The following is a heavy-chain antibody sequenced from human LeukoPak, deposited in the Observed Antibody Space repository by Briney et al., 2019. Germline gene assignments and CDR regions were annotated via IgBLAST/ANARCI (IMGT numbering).Heavy chain of an antibody. CDR1: GYTFTGYY. CDR3: ARGKIREWELFVWSY. CDR2: INPNSGGT. Sequence: EASVKVSCKASGYTFTGYYMHWVRQAPGQGLEWMGWINPNSGGTNYAQQFQGRVTMTRDTSISTAYMELSRLRSDDTAVYYCARGKIREWELFVWSYWGQGTLVTVSS. D-gene: IGHD1-26*01. V-gene: IGHV1-2*02. J-gene: IGHJ4*02.